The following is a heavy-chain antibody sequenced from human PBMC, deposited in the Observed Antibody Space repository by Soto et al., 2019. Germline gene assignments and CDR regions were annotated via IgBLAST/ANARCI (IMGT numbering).Heavy chain of an antibody. J-gene: IGHJ4*02. V-gene: IGHV4-59*01. CDR3: TRRQGSYLDQ. CDR1: GGSISSFY. CDR2: ISYSGST. Sequence: QVQLQESGPGLVKPSETLSLNCTVSGGSISSFYWSWVRQTPGKGLEWIGYISYSGSTNYNPSLNXXVXIXVDTSKKQFSLKLTSVTTADTAVYYCTRRQGSYLDQWGQGTLVTVSS. D-gene: IGHD2-15*01.